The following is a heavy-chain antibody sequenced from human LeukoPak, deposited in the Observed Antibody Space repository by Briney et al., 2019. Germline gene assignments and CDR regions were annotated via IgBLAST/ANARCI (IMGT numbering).Heavy chain of an antibody. J-gene: IGHJ5*02. CDR1: GYTFTSYG. V-gene: IGHV1-8*02. CDR3: AGNFGVPDWFDP. CDR2: MNPNSGNT. D-gene: IGHD4-23*01. Sequence: ASVKVSCKASGYTFTSYGISWVRQATGQGLEWMGWMNPNSGNTGYAQKFQGRVTMTRNTSISTAYMELSSLRSEDTAVYYCAGNFGVPDWFDPWGQGTLVTVSS.